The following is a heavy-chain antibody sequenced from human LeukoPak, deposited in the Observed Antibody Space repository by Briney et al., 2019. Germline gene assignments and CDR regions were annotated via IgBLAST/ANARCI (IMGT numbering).Heavy chain of an antibody. CDR3: ARESWVSSAVAVR. CDR1: GLSFTSFA. D-gene: IGHD3-16*01. Sequence: PGGSLRLSCAASGLSFTSFAMSWVRQAPARGPEWVSSLRGDGETFYADSVRGRFTLSRDDSRNTVYLQLNNLRVEDAAIYYCARESWVSSAVAVRWAQEPKVPVS. CDR2: LRGDGET. J-gene: IGHJ4*02. V-gene: IGHV3-23*01.